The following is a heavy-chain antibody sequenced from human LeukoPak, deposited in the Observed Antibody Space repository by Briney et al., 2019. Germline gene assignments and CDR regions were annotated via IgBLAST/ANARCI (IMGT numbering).Heavy chain of an antibody. CDR1: GFTFSSYA. V-gene: IGHV3-21*01. J-gene: IGHJ4*02. CDR3: ASPKRGQQLTFDY. CDR2: ISSSSSSYI. Sequence: GGSLRLSCAASGFTFSSYAMSWVRQAPGKGLEWVSAISSSSSSYIYYADSVKGRFTISRDNAKNSLYLQMNSLRAEDTAVYYCASPKRGQQLTFDYWGQGTLVTVSS. D-gene: IGHD6-13*01.